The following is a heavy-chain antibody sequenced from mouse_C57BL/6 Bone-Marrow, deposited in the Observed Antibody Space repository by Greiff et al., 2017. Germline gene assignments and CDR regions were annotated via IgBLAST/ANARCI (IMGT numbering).Heavy chain of an antibody. V-gene: IGHV3-6*01. CDR3: ASDDYYGSCGDLVYAMDY. J-gene: IGHJ4*01. CDR2: ISYDGSN. Sequence: EVQLVESGPGLVKPSQSLSLTCSFTGYSITSGYYWNWLRQFPGNKLESMGYISYDGSNNYNPSLKNRIYITRDTSTHQFFLKLNSETHEDTATYYVASDDYYGSCGDLVYAMDYWGQGTSVTVSS. D-gene: IGHD1-1*01. CDR1: GYSITSGYY.